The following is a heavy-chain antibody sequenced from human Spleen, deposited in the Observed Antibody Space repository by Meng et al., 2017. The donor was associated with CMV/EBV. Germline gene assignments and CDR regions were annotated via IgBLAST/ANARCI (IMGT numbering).Heavy chain of an antibody. J-gene: IGHJ1*01. CDR3: SRDYCGGDCYSLGH. V-gene: IGHV4-39*07. CDR2: FYYAGSM. CDR1: GGASDSSPYC. D-gene: IGHD2-21*01. Sequence: SETLSLTCTVSGGASDSSPYCWAWVRQPPGKGLEWIGSFYYAGSMWYNPSLKSRVTISVDTSKNQFSLTLSSVTAADTAVYYCSRDYCGGDCYSLGHWGQGSLVTVSS.